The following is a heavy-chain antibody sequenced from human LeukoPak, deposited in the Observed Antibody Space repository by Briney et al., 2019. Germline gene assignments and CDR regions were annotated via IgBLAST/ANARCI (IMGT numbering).Heavy chain of an antibody. V-gene: IGHV4-34*01. CDR3: ARGFKRRYYDSSGYSGAFDI. J-gene: IGHJ3*02. CDR2: INHSGST. CDR1: GGSFSGYY. Sequence: PSETLSLTCAVYGGSFSGYYWSWIRQPPGKGLEWIGEINHSGSTNYNPSLKSRVTISVDTSKNHFSLKLSSVTAADTAVYYCARGFKRRYYDSSGYSGAFDIWGQGTMVTVSS. D-gene: IGHD3-22*01.